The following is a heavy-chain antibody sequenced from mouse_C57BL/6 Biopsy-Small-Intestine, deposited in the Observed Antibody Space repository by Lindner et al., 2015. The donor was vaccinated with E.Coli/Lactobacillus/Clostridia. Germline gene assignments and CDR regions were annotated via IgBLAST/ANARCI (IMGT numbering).Heavy chain of an antibody. J-gene: IGHJ2*01. V-gene: IGHV1-4*01. CDR2: INPNSAYT. CDR3: AREGVYYGNRYFDY. D-gene: IGHD2-1*01. Sequence: VQLQESGAELARPGASVKMSCKASGYTFSSYLMHWVKQRPGQGLDWIGYINPNSAYTKYNQKVKDKATLTADKSSSTAYMQLSSLTSEDSAVYYCAREGVYYGNRYFDYWGQGTTLTVSS. CDR1: GYTFSSYL.